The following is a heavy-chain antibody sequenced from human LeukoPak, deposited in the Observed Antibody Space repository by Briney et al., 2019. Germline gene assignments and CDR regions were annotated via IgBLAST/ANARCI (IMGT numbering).Heavy chain of an antibody. CDR2: IYHSGST. D-gene: IGHD2-21*02. CDR3: ARALAYCGGDCYSFDY. Sequence: SETLSLTCTVSGYSISSGYYWGWIRQPPGKGLEWIGSIYHSGSTYYNPSLKSRVTISVDTSKNQFSLKLSSVTAADTAVYYCARALAYCGGDCYSFDYWGQGTLVTVSS. CDR1: GYSISSGYY. J-gene: IGHJ4*02. V-gene: IGHV4-38-2*02.